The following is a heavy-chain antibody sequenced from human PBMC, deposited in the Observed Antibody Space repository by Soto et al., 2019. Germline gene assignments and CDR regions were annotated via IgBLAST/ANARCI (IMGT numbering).Heavy chain of an antibody. J-gene: IGHJ4*02. V-gene: IGHV1-46*01. D-gene: IGHD3-16*01. CDR1: GHTFTNYH. CDR2: INPSVGSS. Sequence: QLQLVQSGAEGKEPGASVKVSCKASGHTFTNYHMHWVRQAPGQGPEWMGIINPSVGSSSYAQKFQGRVTMTRETSSNTAYMELRSLRFANTAVYFCARGGAGRLFRLLPFDYWGQGTLVTVSS. CDR3: ARGGAGRLFRLLPFDY.